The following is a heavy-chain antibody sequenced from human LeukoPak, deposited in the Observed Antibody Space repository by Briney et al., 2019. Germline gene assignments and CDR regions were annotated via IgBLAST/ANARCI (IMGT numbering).Heavy chain of an antibody. CDR2: ISYDGSNK. Sequence: GRSLRLACAASGFTFSSYAMHWVRQAPGKGLEWVAVISYDGSNKYYADSVKGRFTISRDNSKNTLYLQMNSLRAEDTAVYYCARYSSLSVYWGQGTLVTVSS. J-gene: IGHJ4*02. CDR3: ARYSSLSVY. D-gene: IGHD6-6*01. CDR1: GFTFSSYA. V-gene: IGHV3-30-3*01.